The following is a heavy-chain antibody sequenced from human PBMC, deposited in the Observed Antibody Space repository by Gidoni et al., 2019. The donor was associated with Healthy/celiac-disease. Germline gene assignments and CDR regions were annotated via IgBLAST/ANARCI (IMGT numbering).Heavy chain of an antibody. Sequence: QVQLVQSGAEVKKPGSSVKVSCKASGGTFSSYAISWVRQAPGQGLEWMGGIIPIFGTANYAQKFQGRVTITADESTSTAYMELSSLRSEDTAVYYCASTYPISSSASGTYNWFDPWGQGTLVTVSS. CDR2: IIPIFGTA. J-gene: IGHJ5*02. V-gene: IGHV1-69*01. D-gene: IGHD6-6*01. CDR3: ASTYPISSSASGTYNWFDP. CDR1: GGTFSSYA.